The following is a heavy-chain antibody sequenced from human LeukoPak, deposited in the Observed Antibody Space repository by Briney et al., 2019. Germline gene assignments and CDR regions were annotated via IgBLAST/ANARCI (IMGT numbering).Heavy chain of an antibody. Sequence: SETLSLTCTVSGGSVSSGSYYWSWIRQPPGKGLEWIGYIYYSGSTNYNPSLKSRVTISVDTSKNQFSLKLSSVTAADTAVYYCGRVWNSGYDDNWFDPWGRGTLVTVSS. D-gene: IGHD5-12*01. CDR1: GGSVSSGSYY. CDR3: GRVWNSGYDDNWFDP. V-gene: IGHV4-61*01. J-gene: IGHJ5*02. CDR2: IYYSGST.